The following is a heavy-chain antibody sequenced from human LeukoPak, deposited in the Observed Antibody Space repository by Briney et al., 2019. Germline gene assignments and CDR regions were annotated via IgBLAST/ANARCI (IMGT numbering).Heavy chain of an antibody. D-gene: IGHD2-15*01. CDR2: ISSSSSTI. Sequence: GGSLRLSCAASGFTFSSYSMNWVRQAPGKGLEWVSYISSSSSTIYYADSVKGRFTISRDNAKNSLYLQMNSLRAEDTAVCYCVRSGGLGFDYWGQGTLVTVSS. CDR3: VRSGGLGFDY. J-gene: IGHJ4*02. CDR1: GFTFSSYS. V-gene: IGHV3-48*01.